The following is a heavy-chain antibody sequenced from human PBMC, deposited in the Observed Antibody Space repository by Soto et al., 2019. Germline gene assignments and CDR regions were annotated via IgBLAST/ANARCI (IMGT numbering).Heavy chain of an antibody. Sequence: QVQLMESGGGVVQPGRSLRLSCAASGFTVNTYGIHWVRQAPGKGLEWVAVIWYAGSNKYYADSVKGRFTISRDNSKNTLYLQMNSLRAEDTAVYYCARGTVHFDYWGQGTLVTVSS. V-gene: IGHV3-33*01. D-gene: IGHD4-17*01. CDR3: ARGTVHFDY. J-gene: IGHJ4*02. CDR1: GFTVNTYG. CDR2: IWYAGSNK.